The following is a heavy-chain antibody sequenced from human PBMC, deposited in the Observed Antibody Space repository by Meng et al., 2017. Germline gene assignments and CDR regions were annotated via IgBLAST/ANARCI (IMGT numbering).Heavy chain of an antibody. J-gene: IGHJ5*02. CDR3: ARDYDYVWGSYRSNWFDP. D-gene: IGHD3-16*02. Sequence: QLPRQESVPGLVKPSVTRSLTCNVSGGSISSSSYYWGWIRQPPGKGLEWIGSIYYSVSTYYNPSLKSRVTISVDTSKNQFSLKLSSVTAADTAVYYRARDYDYVWGSYRSNWFDPWGQGTLVTVSS. CDR1: GGSISSSSYY. CDR2: IYYSVST. V-gene: IGHV4-39*07.